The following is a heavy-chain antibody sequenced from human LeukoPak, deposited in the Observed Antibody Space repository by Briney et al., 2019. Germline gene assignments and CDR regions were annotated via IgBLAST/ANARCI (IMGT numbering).Heavy chain of an antibody. D-gene: IGHD2/OR15-2a*01. CDR1: GGSISSNY. CDR3: ATEGDSTAELAY. Sequence: SETLSLTCTVSGGSISSNYWTWIRQPAGKGLEWIGRIYTSGSYNYNPSLNSRVTMSVDTSRNQVSLRVRSVTAAYTAVSYCATEGDSTAELAYWGQGTLVTVSS. CDR2: IYTSGSY. V-gene: IGHV4-4*07. J-gene: IGHJ4*02.